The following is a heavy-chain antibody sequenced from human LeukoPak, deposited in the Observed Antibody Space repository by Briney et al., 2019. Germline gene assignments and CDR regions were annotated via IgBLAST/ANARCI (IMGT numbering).Heavy chain of an antibody. CDR3: VRGSPFEY. V-gene: IGHV3-66*01. Sequence: GGSLRLSCAASGFTVSSNYMSWVRQAPGKGLECVSIIYRGGEAYYADSVRDRFTISRDNSKNTLYLQMNSLRAEDTAVYYCVRGSPFEYWGQGTLVTVSS. J-gene: IGHJ4*02. D-gene: IGHD3-10*01. CDR2: IYRGGEA. CDR1: GFTVSSNY.